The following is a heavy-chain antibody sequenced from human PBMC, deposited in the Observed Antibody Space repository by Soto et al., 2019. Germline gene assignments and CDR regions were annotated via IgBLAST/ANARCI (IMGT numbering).Heavy chain of an antibody. CDR1: GFSISTTGVG. V-gene: IGHV2-5*01. Sequence: QLTLKESGPTLVEPAQNLTLTCTFSGFSISTTGVGVGWVRQPPGKALEWLAIVYYTDDKRYSPSLRNRLSITKDTSKTQVVRTMANMGPVDTATYYGAHSSLTLGRFDTWGQGIQVIVS. CDR3: AHSSLTLGRFDT. CDR2: VYYTDDK. D-gene: IGHD3-9*01. J-gene: IGHJ5*02.